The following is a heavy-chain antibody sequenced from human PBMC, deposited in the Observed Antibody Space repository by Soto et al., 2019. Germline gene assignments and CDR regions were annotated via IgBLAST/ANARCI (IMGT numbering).Heavy chain of an antibody. CDR3: ARTKYYYDSSGYFLGPIYFDY. J-gene: IGHJ4*02. CDR1: GFTFSDHY. Sequence: PGGSLRLSCAASGFTFSDHYMDWVRQAPGKGLEWVGRTRNKANSYTTEYAASVKGRFTISRDDSKNSLYLQMNSLKTEDTAVYYCARTKYYYDSSGYFLGPIYFDYWGQGTLVTVSS. D-gene: IGHD3-22*01. CDR2: TRNKANSYTT. V-gene: IGHV3-72*01.